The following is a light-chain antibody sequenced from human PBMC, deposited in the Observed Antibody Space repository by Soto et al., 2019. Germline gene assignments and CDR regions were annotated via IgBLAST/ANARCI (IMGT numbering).Light chain of an antibody. CDR2: EVT. J-gene: IGLJ2*01. V-gene: IGLV2-14*01. CDR3: SSYTTTSARI. CDR1: SGDVGGYDY. Sequence: QSALTQPASVSGSPGQSITISCAGTSGDVGGYDYVSWYQHHPGKAPKLMIYEVTSRPSGVSSRFSGSKSGNTASLTISGLQTEDEADYYCSSYTTTSARIFGGGTKLTVL.